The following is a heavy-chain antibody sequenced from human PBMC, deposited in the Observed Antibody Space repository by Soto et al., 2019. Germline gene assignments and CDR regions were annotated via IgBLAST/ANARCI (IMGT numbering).Heavy chain of an antibody. J-gene: IGHJ4*02. D-gene: IGHD3-9*01. CDR2: IIPILGIA. CDR1: GGTFSSYT. V-gene: IGHV1-69*02. Sequence: ASVKVSCKASGGTFSSYTISWVRQAPGQGLEWMGRIIPILGIANYAQKFQGRVTITADKSTSTAYMELSSLRSEDTAVYYCLVTYDILTGYDEGPLDYWGQGTLVTVSS. CDR3: LVTYDILTGYDEGPLDY.